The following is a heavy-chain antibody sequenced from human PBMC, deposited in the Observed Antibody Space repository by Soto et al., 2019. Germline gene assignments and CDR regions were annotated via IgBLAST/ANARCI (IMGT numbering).Heavy chain of an antibody. CDR1: GFTFSNAL. CDR2: IKSKTDGGTT. CDR3: TTDTPGITIFGVVRDY. Sequence: PGGSLRLSCAASGFTFSNALMSWVRQAPGKGLEWVGRIKSKTDGGTTDYAAPVKGRSTISRDDSKNTLYLQMNSLKTEDTAVYYCTTDTPGITIFGVVRDYWGQGTLVTVS. J-gene: IGHJ4*02. D-gene: IGHD3-3*01. V-gene: IGHV3-15*01.